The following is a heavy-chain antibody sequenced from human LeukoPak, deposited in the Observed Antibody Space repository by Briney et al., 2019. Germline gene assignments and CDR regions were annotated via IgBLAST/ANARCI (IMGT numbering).Heavy chain of an antibody. CDR3: ARGSGDHYGSGSYPNWFDP. D-gene: IGHD3-10*01. Sequence: SETLSLTCTVSGGSISSYYWSWIRQPPGKGLEWIGYIYYSGSTNYNPSLKSRVTISVDTSKNQFSLKLSSVTAADTAVYYCARGSGDHYGSGSYPNWFDPWGQGTLVTVSS. CDR2: IYYSGST. V-gene: IGHV4-59*01. CDR1: GGSISSYY. J-gene: IGHJ5*02.